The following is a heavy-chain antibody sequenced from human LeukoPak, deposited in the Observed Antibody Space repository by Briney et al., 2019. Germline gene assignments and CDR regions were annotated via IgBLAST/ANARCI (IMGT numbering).Heavy chain of an antibody. CDR2: ISAYNGNT. CDR1: GYTFTSYG. J-gene: IGHJ4*02. V-gene: IGHV1-18*01. D-gene: IGHD3-22*01. Sequence: GASVKVSCKASGYTFTSYGISWVRQAPGQGLEWMGWISAYNGNTNYAQKLQGRVTMTTDTSTSTAYMELRSLRSDDTAVYYCARSAGYYDSSLVRGDFWGQGTLITVSS. CDR3: ARSAGYYDSSLVRGDF.